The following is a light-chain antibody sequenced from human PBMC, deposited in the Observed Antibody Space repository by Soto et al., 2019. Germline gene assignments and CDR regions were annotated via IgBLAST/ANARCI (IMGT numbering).Light chain of an antibody. CDR3: QQTFTTPAYT. V-gene: IGKV1-39*01. Sequence: DIQLTQSPSSLSASVGDRVTITCRASQNIDSYLNWYQQKPWKAPKVLIYAASSLQTGVPSRFSGSGSGTDFILTISSLQPADFETYYCQQTFTTPAYTFGQGTNLEIK. CDR2: AAS. CDR1: QNIDSY. J-gene: IGKJ2*01.